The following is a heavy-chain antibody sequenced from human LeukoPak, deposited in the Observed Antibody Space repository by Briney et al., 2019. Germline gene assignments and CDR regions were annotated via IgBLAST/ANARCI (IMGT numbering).Heavy chain of an antibody. CDR3: ATGPQWFGELFCDY. D-gene: IGHD3-10*01. V-gene: IGHV3-7*01. CDR1: GFTFSSYW. J-gene: IGHJ4*02. Sequence: GGSLRLSCAASGFTFSSYWMSWVRQAPGKGLDWVANIKQDGSDKFYVDSVKGRFTISRDNAKNSLYLQMNSLRAEDTAVYYCATGPQWFGELFCDYWGQGTLVSVSS. CDR2: IKQDGSDK.